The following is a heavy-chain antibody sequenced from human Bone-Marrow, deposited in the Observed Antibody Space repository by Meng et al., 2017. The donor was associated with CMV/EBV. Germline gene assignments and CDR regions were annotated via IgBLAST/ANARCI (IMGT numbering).Heavy chain of an antibody. V-gene: IGHV3-7*01. CDR3: ARDTDYDFWSGYHHFDY. J-gene: IGHJ4*02. Sequence: GESLKISCAASGFTFSSYWMSWVRQAPGKGLEWVANIKQDGSEKYYVDSVKGRFTISRDNAKNPLYLQMNSLRAEDTAVYYCARDTDYDFWSGYHHFDYWGQGTLVTVSS. CDR1: GFTFSSYW. D-gene: IGHD3-3*01. CDR2: IKQDGSEK.